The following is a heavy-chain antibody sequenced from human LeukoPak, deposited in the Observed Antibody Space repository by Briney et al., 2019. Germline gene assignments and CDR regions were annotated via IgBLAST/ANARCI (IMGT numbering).Heavy chain of an antibody. CDR3: VRGYRNNWRFDY. J-gene: IGHJ4*02. CDR2: IDYSGRT. CDR1: GDSVSGDTSY. V-gene: IGHV4-61*01. Sequence: SETLSLTCTVSGDSVSGDTSYWSWIRQPPGKGLEWIGYIDYSGRTDYNPSLKRRVSISLGTSKNQLSLNLNSVTAADTAVYYCVRGYRNNWRFDYWGQGTLVTVSS. D-gene: IGHD6-13*01.